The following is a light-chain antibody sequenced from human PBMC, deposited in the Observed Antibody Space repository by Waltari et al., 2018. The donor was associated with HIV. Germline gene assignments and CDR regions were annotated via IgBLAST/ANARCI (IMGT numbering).Light chain of an antibody. Sequence: HSVLTQPPSVSGAPGQKVTISCTGSRSNIGASYDVHWYQQVPGTAPRLLILGNNYLPSGVPDRFSASRSGTSASLAITGLQADDEADYYCQSYDSNLSGLVFGGGTKLTVL. CDR3: QSYDSNLSGLV. V-gene: IGLV1-40*01. J-gene: IGLJ2*01. CDR2: GNN. CDR1: RSNIGASYD.